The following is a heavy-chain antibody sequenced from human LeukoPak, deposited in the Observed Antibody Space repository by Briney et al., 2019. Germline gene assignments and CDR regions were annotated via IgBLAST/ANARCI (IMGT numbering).Heavy chain of an antibody. J-gene: IGHJ4*02. V-gene: IGHV3-21*01. CDR1: GFTFSSYS. D-gene: IGHD5-18*01. Sequence: PGGSLRLPCAASGFTFSSYSMNWVRQAPGKGLEWVSSISSSSSYIYYADSVKGRFTISRDNAKNSLYLQMNSLRAEDTAVYYCARDPPSYAITRAVYWGQGTLVTVSS. CDR3: ARDPPSYAITRAVY. CDR2: ISSSSSYI.